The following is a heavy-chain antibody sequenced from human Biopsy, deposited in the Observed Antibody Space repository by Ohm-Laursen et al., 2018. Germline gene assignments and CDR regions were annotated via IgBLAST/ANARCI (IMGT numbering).Heavy chain of an antibody. J-gene: IGHJ6*02. Sequence: ASVKVSCKAPGGTFSNYGANWLRQAPGQGPEWMGWISPNSGGTNYAQKFQGRVSMTTDTSAATVYMELSSLTSDDTAVYYCTRDIMNTIAGLVARSDVFDVWGQGTTVTVSS. V-gene: IGHV1-2*02. D-gene: IGHD3-16*02. CDR2: ISPNSGGT. CDR1: GGTFSNYG. CDR3: TRDIMNTIAGLVARSDVFDV.